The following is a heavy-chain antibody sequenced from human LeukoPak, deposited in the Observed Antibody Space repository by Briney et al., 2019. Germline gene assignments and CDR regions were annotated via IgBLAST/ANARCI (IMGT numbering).Heavy chain of an antibody. V-gene: IGHV4-59*08. CDR3: ATQRGYSYGYDY. CDR1: GGSISSYY. J-gene: IGHJ4*02. D-gene: IGHD5-18*01. Sequence: SETLSLTCTVSGGSISSYYWSWIRQPPGKGLEYIGYIYYSGSTNYNPSLKSRVTISVDTSKNQFSLKLSSVTAADTAVYYCATQRGYSYGYDYWGQGTLVTVSS. CDR2: IYYSGST.